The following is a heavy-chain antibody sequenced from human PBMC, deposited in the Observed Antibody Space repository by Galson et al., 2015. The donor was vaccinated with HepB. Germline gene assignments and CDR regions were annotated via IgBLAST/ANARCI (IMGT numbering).Heavy chain of an antibody. CDR2: INPAGTGGA. CDR1: GYSLTTYF. J-gene: IGHJ4*02. CDR3: SRGGPVEGIKKELFAY. D-gene: IGHD1-7*01. Sequence: QSGAEVKKPGESLRTSCKASGYSLTTYFIHWVRQTPGQGLEWLGVINPAGTGGADSLQSLQGRFTMSRDTSTNTVYMELSRLTSEDTALYYCSRGGPVEGIKKELFAYWGQGTLVTVSS. V-gene: IGHV1-46*04.